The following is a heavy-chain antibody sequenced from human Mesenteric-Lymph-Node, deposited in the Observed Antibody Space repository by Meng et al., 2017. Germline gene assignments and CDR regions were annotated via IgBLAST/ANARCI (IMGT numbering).Heavy chain of an antibody. D-gene: IGHD3-16*02. CDR2: INHSGST. V-gene: IGHV4-34*01. Sequence: SETLSLTCAVYGGSFSGYYWSWIRQPPGKGLEWIGEINHSGSTNYNPSLKSRVTISVDTSKNQFSLKLSSVTAADTAVYYCARDLDIWVGYRSGGGAAFDYWGQGTLVTVSS. CDR1: GGSFSGYY. CDR3: ARDLDIWVGYRSGGGAAFDY. J-gene: IGHJ4*02.